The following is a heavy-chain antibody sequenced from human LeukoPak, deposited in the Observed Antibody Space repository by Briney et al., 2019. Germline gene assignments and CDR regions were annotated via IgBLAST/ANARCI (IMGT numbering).Heavy chain of an antibody. J-gene: IGHJ5*02. V-gene: IGHV4-39*01. CDR2: IYYSGST. Sequence: PSETLSLACTVSGGSISSSSYYWGWIRQPPGKGLEWIGSIYYSGSTYSNPSLKSRVTISVDTSKNQLSLQLSSVTAADTAVYYCARHDYADYSNWFDPWGQGTLVTVSS. CDR3: ARHDYADYSNWFDP. CDR1: GGSISSSSYY. D-gene: IGHD4-17*01.